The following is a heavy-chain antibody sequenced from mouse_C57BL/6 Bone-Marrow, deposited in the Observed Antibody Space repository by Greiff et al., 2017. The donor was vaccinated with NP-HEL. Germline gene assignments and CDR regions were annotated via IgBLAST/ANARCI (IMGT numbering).Heavy chain of an antibody. CDR1: GFTFSSYA. J-gene: IGHJ4*01. CDR2: ISDGGSYT. CDR3: AGYYPLYAIDY. D-gene: IGHD2-3*01. Sequence: EVHLVESGGGLVKPGGSLKLSCAASGFTFSSYAMSWVRQTPEKRLEWVATISDGGSYTYYPDNVKGRFTISSDNAKNNLYLQMSHLKSKNTAMYSCAGYYPLYAIDYWGQGTSVTVSS. V-gene: IGHV5-4*01.